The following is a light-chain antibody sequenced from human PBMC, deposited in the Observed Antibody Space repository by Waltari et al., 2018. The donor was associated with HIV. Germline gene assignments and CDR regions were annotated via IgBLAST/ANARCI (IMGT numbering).Light chain of an antibody. Sequence: QSGLRQPPSTSRPPGQRVVIPCSGSSSNVGKNSVSWFQQLPGAAPRLLIYRNDRRPSGVPDRFTAAKSGTSASLVISGLRSDDEADYFCASWDDALSSWLFGGGTKLTVL. CDR2: RND. J-gene: IGLJ6*01. CDR1: SSNVGKNS. CDR3: ASWDDALSSWL. V-gene: IGLV1-47*01.